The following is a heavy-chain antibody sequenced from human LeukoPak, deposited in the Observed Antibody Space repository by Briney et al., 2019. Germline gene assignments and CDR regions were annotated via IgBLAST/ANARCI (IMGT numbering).Heavy chain of an antibody. D-gene: IGHD6-19*01. CDR3: ARGGSSGSTNWFDP. J-gene: IGHJ5*02. CDR2: INPNSGGT. V-gene: IGHV1-2*02. Sequence: ASVKVSRKASGYTFTGYYMHWVRQAPGQGLEWMGWINPNSGGTNYAQKFQGRVTMTRDTSISTAYMELSRLRSDDTAVYYCARGGSSGSTNWFDPWGQGTLVTVSS. CDR1: GYTFTGYY.